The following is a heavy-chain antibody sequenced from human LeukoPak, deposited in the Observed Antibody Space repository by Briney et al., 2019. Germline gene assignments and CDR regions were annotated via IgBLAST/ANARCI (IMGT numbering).Heavy chain of an antibody. CDR2: IYPGDSDT. D-gene: IGHD3-10*01. J-gene: IGHJ4*02. CDR1: GYSFTGYW. V-gene: IGHV5-51*01. CDR3: ARYMRGHGEMKGRYYFDF. Sequence: AESLKISCKGSGYSFTGYWIGWVRQVPGKGLEWMGIIYPGDSDTRYSPSFQGQVTISADKSISTAYLQWSSLEASDTAMYYCARYMRGHGEMKGRYYFDFWGQGTLVTVSS.